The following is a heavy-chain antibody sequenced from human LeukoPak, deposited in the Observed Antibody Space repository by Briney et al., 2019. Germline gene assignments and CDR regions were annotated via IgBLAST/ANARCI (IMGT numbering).Heavy chain of an antibody. V-gene: IGHV3-23*01. D-gene: IGHD5-12*01. CDR2: ISGSGGST. CDR1: GFTFSSYA. Sequence: GGSLRLSCAAYGFTFSSYAMSWVRQAPGKGLEWVSAISGSGGSTYYADSVKGRFTISRDNSKNTLYLQMNSLRAEDTAVYYCAKRSGYEPGDEWFDPWGQGTLVTVSS. CDR3: AKRSGYEPGDEWFDP. J-gene: IGHJ5*02.